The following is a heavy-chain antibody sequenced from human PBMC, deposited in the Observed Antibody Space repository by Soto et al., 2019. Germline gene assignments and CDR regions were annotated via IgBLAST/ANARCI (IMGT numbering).Heavy chain of an antibody. Sequence: QVQLVESGGGVVQPGRSLRLSCAASGFTFSSYGMHWVRQAPGKGLEWVAVISYDGSNKYYADSVKGRFTISRDNSKNTLYLQMNSLRAEDTAVYYCAKDLGSGSIAAFYYFDYWGQGTLVTVSS. CDR2: ISYDGSNK. D-gene: IGHD6-6*01. V-gene: IGHV3-30*18. CDR3: AKDLGSGSIAAFYYFDY. J-gene: IGHJ4*02. CDR1: GFTFSSYG.